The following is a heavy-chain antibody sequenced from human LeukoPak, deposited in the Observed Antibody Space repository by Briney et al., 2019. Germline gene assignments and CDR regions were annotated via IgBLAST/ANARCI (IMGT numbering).Heavy chain of an antibody. CDR3: ARGRPVPVDY. CDR2: INHSGST. V-gene: IGHV4-34*01. D-gene: IGHD4-17*01. Sequence: SETLSLTCAVYGGSFSGYYWSWIRQLAGKGLEWIGEINHSGSTNYNPSLKSRVTISVDTSKNQFSLKPSSVTAADTAVYYCARGRPVPVDYWGPGTLVTVSS. J-gene: IGHJ4*02. CDR1: GGSFSGYY.